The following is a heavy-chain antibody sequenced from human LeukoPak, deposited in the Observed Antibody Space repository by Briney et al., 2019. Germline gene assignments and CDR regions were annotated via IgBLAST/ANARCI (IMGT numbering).Heavy chain of an antibody. D-gene: IGHD3-22*01. CDR3: AKKYYYDSSGYYFQH. J-gene: IGHJ1*01. V-gene: IGHV3-23*01. CDR1: GFTFSTYA. Sequence: GGSLRLSCAASGFTFSTYAMCWVRQAPGKGLEWVSGISGSGGSTYYADSVKGRFTISRDNSKNTLYLQMNSLRVEDTAVYYCAKKYYYDSSGYYFQHWGQGTLVTVSS. CDR2: ISGSGGST.